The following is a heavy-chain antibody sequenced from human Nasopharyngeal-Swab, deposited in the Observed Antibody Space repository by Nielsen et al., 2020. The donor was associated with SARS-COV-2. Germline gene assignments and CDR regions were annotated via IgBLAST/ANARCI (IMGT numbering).Heavy chain of an antibody. CDR2: ISSSSRTI. Sequence: GESPKISCAASGFTFSSCSMNWVRQAPGKGLEWVSYISSSSRTIYYVDSVKGRFTISRDNAKNSLYLQMNSLRAEDTAVYYCARDSSGYDFDYWGQGTLVTVSS. V-gene: IGHV3-48*04. CDR3: ARDSSGYDFDY. J-gene: IGHJ4*02. D-gene: IGHD3-22*01. CDR1: GFTFSSCS.